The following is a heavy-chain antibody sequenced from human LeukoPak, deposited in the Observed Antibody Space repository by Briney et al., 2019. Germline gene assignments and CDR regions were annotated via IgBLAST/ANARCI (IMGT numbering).Heavy chain of an antibody. CDR1: GGTFSSYA. CDR3: ARGGIVVVVAATMYYGMDV. D-gene: IGHD2-15*01. Sequence: SVKVSCKASGGTFSSYAISWVRQAPGQGLEWMGGIIPIFGTANYAQKFQGRVTITADESTSTAYMELSSLRSEDTAVYYCARGGIVVVVAATMYYGMDVWGQGTTVTVSS. J-gene: IGHJ6*02. CDR2: IIPIFGTA. V-gene: IGHV1-69*13.